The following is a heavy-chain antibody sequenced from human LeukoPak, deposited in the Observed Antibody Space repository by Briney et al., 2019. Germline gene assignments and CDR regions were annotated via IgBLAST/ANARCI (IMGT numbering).Heavy chain of an antibody. J-gene: IGHJ5*02. CDR3: AKDARGYYYDRENWFDP. D-gene: IGHD3-22*01. V-gene: IGHV3-7*01. CDR1: AFTFSSYW. Sequence: GGSLRLSCAASAFTFSSYWMSWVRQAPGKGLEWVANIKQDGSEKYYVDSVKGRFTISRDNSKNTLYLQMNSLRAEDTTVYYCAKDARGYYYDRENWFDPWGQGTLVTVSS. CDR2: IKQDGSEK.